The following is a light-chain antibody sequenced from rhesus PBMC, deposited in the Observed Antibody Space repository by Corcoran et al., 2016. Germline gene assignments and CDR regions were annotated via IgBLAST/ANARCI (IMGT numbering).Light chain of an antibody. J-gene: IGKJ1*01. CDR3: MQALEFPWT. Sequence: DIVMTQTPLSLPVTPGEPASISCRSSQSLFDSEDGHTYLDWYLQKPGNSPQILVYEVSNRASGVPDRFRGRGSDNDFKLEISRVEAEDVGVYYCMQALEFPWTFGQGTKVEIK. CDR2: EVS. CDR1: QSLFDSEDGHTY. V-gene: IGKV2-104*02.